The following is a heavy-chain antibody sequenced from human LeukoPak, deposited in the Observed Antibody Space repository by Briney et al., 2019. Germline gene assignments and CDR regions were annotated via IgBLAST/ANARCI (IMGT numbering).Heavy chain of an antibody. CDR2: MSPDSNYI. D-gene: IGHD4-17*01. J-gene: IGHJ4*02. CDR1: GFTFASPT. Sequence: GGSLRLSCAASGFTFASPTMNWVRQAPGKGLEWVSSMSPDSNYIYYADSVKGRFTISRDNAKNSLYLQMNSLRADDTAVYYCAGGSYGDYGYWGQGTLVTVSS. CDR3: AGGSYGDYGY. V-gene: IGHV3-21*01.